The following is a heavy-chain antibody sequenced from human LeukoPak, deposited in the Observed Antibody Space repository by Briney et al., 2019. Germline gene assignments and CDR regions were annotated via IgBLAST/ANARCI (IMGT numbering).Heavy chain of an antibody. V-gene: IGHV1-18*01. Sequence: GASVKVSCKASGYTFTRYTITWARQAPGQGPEWMGRISTYNGHTNYAQKLQGRVTMTTDTSTSTAYMELRSLRSDDTAVYYCARGGYYDILTGYETVDAFDIWGQGTMVTVSS. J-gene: IGHJ3*02. CDR3: ARGGYYDILTGYETVDAFDI. D-gene: IGHD3-9*01. CDR1: GYTFTRYT. CDR2: ISTYNGHT.